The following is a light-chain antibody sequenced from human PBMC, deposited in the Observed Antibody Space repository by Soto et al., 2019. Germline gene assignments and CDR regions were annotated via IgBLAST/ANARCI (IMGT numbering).Light chain of an antibody. J-gene: IGKJ2*02. CDR2: AAS. CDR1: QGIRXX. V-gene: IGKV1-17*01. CDR3: LQHNSYPRT. Sequence: DIQMTXXPSSLSASVGDRVTITCRASQGIRXXVGWDQQKAGKAPKRLISAASNLQRXXXXXXXXXXXXXXXXXXISSLQPEDFATYYCLQHNSYPRTFGQGTRLEIK.